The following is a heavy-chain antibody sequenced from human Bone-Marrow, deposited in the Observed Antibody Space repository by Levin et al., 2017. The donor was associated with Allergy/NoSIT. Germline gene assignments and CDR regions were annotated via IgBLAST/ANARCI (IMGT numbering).Heavy chain of an antibody. V-gene: IGHV4-4*07. CDR3: TRAALNYGDYLNAFDI. CDR2: VYSSGST. Sequence: SETLSLTCTVSGGSISRYYWNWIRQPAGKGLEWIGRVYSSGSTSYNPSLQSRVTLSIDTSKNQFSLKLRSVTAADTAVYYCTRAALNYGDYLNAFDIWGQGTMVTVSS. D-gene: IGHD4-17*01. J-gene: IGHJ3*02. CDR1: GGSISRYY.